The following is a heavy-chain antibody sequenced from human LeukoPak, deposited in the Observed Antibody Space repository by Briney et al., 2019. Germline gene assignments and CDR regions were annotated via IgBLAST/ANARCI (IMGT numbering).Heavy chain of an antibody. J-gene: IGHJ3*02. CDR3: AKETYYYDRRTDRDAFDI. D-gene: IGHD3-22*01. V-gene: IGHV3-48*01. CDR1: GFTFSSYS. CDR2: ISSSSSTI. Sequence: GGSLRLSCAASGFTFSSYSMNWVRQAPGKGLEWVSYISSSSSTIYYADSVKGRFTISRDNSKNTLYLQMNSLRAEDTAVYYCAKETYYYDRRTDRDAFDIWGQGTMVTVSS.